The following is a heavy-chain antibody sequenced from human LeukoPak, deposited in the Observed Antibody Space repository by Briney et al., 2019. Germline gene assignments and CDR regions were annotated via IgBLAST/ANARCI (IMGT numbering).Heavy chain of an antibody. CDR1: GFTVSSSY. D-gene: IGHD1-7*01. J-gene: IGHJ4*02. Sequence: GGSLRLSCAVSGFTVSSSYMNWVRQAPGKGLEWVSVIYSGGSTSHADSVKGRFNISRDNSKNTLYLQMNSLRAEDTAVYYCARGYAGTTSGVDYWGQGTLVTVSS. V-gene: IGHV3-53*01. CDR3: ARGYAGTTSGVDY. CDR2: IYSGGST.